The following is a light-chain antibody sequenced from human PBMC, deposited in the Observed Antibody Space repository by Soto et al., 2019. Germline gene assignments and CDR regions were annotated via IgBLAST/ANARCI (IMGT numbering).Light chain of an antibody. Sequence: AIQMTQSPSSLSASVGDRVTITCRASQDIRNDLAWYQQKPGKPPKVLIYGASTLQSGVPSRFGGSRSGTDFTLTISSLQPEDFAPYSCQQYEPFSGTFAPGTRVGI. V-gene: IGKV1-6*01. CDR3: QQYEPFSGT. CDR1: QDIRND. J-gene: IGKJ1*01. CDR2: GAS.